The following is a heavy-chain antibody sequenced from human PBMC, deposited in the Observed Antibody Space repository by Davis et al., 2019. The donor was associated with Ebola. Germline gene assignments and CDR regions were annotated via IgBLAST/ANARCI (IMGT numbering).Heavy chain of an antibody. J-gene: IGHJ5*02. Sequence: MPSETLSLTCTVSGGSISSSSYYWGWIRQPPGKGLEWIGEINHSGSTNYNPSLKSRVTISVDTSKNQFSLKLSSVTAADTAVYYCARWGTVTTGWFDPWGQGTLVTVSS. CDR1: GGSISSSSYY. CDR3: ARWGTVTTGWFDP. CDR2: INHSGST. D-gene: IGHD4-11*01. V-gene: IGHV4-39*07.